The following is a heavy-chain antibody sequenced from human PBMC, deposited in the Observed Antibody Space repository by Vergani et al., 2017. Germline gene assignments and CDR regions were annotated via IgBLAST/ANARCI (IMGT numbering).Heavy chain of an antibody. CDR1: GGSISSGSYY. V-gene: IGHV4-61*02. CDR3: ASGRGDPGASPLP. J-gene: IGHJ5*02. Sequence: QVQLQESGPGLVKPSQTLSLTCTVSGGSISSGSYYWSWIRQPAGKGLEWIGRIYTSGSTNYNPSLKSRVTISVDTSKNQFSLKLSSVTAADTAVYYCASGRGDPGASPLPWGQGTLVTVSS. CDR2: IYTSGST. D-gene: IGHD3-10*01.